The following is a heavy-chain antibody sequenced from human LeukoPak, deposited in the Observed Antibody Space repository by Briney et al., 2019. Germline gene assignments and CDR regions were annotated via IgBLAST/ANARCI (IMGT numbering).Heavy chain of an antibody. CDR1: GFTFSSYA. CDR3: AKDRMRSDSSGWYGEFDY. CDR2: ISGSGGST. V-gene: IGHV3-23*01. D-gene: IGHD6-19*01. J-gene: IGHJ4*02. Sequence: GRSLRLSCAASGFTFSSYAMHWVRQAPGKGLEWVSAISGSGGSTYYADSVKGRFTISRDNSKNTLYLQMNNLRAEDTAVYYCAKDRMRSDSSGWYGEFDYWGQGTLVTVSS.